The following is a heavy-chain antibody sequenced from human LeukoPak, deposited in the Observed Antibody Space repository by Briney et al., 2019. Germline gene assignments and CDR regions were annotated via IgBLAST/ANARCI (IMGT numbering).Heavy chain of an antibody. D-gene: IGHD4-11*01. Sequence: GESLRLSCAASGFPFSSYWMSWVRQAPGKGLEWVANIKQDGGEKFYVGSVKGRFTISRDNAKNSLYLQMNSLRAEDTAVYYCAREDHSNYNYWGQGTLVTVSS. CDR2: IKQDGGEK. CDR1: GFPFSSYW. J-gene: IGHJ4*02. CDR3: AREDHSNYNY. V-gene: IGHV3-7*01.